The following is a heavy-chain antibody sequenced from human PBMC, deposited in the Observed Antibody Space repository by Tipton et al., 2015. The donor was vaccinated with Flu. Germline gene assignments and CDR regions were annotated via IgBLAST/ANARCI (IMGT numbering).Heavy chain of an antibody. J-gene: IGHJ4*02. CDR3: ARFATVVGRTGYYFDH. CDR2: IYYTGST. V-gene: IGHV4-59*01. Sequence: LRLSCTVSGGSISSYYWSWIRQPPGKGLEWIGYIYYTGSTNYNPPLKSRVTISVDTSKNQFSLKLSSVTAADTAVYYCARFATVVGRTGYYFDHWGQGTPVTVSS. D-gene: IGHD4-23*01. CDR1: GGSISSYY.